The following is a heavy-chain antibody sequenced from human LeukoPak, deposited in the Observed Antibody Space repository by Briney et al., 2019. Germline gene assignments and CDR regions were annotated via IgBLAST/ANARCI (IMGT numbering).Heavy chain of an antibody. Sequence: SETLSLTCAAYGGSFSGYYWSWIRQPPGEGLEWIGEVTHTGGTNYNPSLKSRVTISLDTFKNQFSLKLTSVTAADTAVFYCARLDIGDSGNPNWFDPWGQGTLVTVSS. D-gene: IGHD5-12*01. CDR3: ARLDIGDSGNPNWFDP. CDR1: GGSFSGYY. CDR2: VTHTGGT. J-gene: IGHJ5*02. V-gene: IGHV4-34*01.